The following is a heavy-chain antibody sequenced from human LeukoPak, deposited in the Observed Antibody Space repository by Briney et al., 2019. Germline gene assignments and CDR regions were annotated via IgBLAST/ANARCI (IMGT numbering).Heavy chain of an antibody. Sequence: ASVKVSCKASGGTFSSYAISWVRQAPGQGLEWIGRIIPIFGIANYAQKFQGRVTITADKSTSTAYMELSSLRSEDTAVYYCASIVDTAMVTPENGMDVWGQGTTVTVSS. CDR1: GGTFSSYA. V-gene: IGHV1-69*04. J-gene: IGHJ6*02. D-gene: IGHD5-18*01. CDR3: ASIVDTAMVTPENGMDV. CDR2: IIPIFGIA.